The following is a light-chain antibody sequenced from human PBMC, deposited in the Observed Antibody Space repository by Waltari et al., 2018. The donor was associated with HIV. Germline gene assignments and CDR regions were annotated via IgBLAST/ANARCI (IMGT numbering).Light chain of an antibody. Sequence: EHVLAQSPGTLSLSPGERATLSCRASQSINSGNLAWYQQKPGQAPRLLIYGASSRATGIPDRFSGSGSGTDFTLTISRLEPEDFAVYYCQQYGSSPPWTFGQGTKVEIK. J-gene: IGKJ1*01. V-gene: IGKV3-20*01. CDR1: QSINSGN. CDR3: QQYGSSPPWT. CDR2: GAS.